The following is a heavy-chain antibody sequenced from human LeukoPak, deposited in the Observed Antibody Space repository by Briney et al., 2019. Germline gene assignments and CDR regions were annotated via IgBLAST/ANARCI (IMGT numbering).Heavy chain of an antibody. Sequence: SETLSLTCTVSGGSINNYFWSWIRQPPGKGLEWIGYIHNSGSSNYNPSLKSRATFAVDTSENQLSLRLNSVTAADTGVYYCASLGGYYESRNSSQLETFDIWGQGTMVTVSS. CDR3: ASLGGYYESRNSSQLETFDI. D-gene: IGHD3-22*01. V-gene: IGHV4-59*01. CDR1: GGSINNYF. CDR2: IHNSGSS. J-gene: IGHJ3*02.